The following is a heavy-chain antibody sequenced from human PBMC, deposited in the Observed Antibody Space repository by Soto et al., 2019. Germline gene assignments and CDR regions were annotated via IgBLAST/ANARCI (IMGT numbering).Heavy chain of an antibody. D-gene: IGHD2-8*01. CDR3: AKDINIVLMVYDGGFDY. CDR2: ISWNSGSI. J-gene: IGHJ4*02. V-gene: IGHV3-9*01. Sequence: GGSLRLSCAASGFTFDDYAMHWVRQAPGKGLEWASGISWNSGSIGYADSVKGRFTISRDNAKNSLYLQMNSLRAEDTALYYCAKDINIVLMVYDGGFDYWGQGTLVTVSS. CDR1: GFTFDDYA.